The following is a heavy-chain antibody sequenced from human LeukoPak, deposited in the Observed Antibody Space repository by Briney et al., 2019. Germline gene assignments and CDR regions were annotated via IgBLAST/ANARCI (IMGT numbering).Heavy chain of an antibody. CDR3: ASPGGDYGVPKTPEYFHH. Sequence: PGGSLRLSCAASGFTFSSYAMHWVRQAPGKGLEWVAVISYDGSNKYYADSVKGRFTISRDNSKNTLYLQMNSLRSEDTAVYYCASPGGDYGVPKTPEYFHHWGQGTLVTVSS. D-gene: IGHD4/OR15-4a*01. CDR1: GFTFSSYA. CDR2: ISYDGSNK. J-gene: IGHJ1*01. V-gene: IGHV3-30*04.